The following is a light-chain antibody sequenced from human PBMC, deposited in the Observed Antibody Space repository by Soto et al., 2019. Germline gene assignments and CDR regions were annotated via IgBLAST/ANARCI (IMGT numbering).Light chain of an antibody. CDR2: RNN. J-gene: IGLJ2*01. V-gene: IGLV1-47*01. CDR1: SSNIGSNY. Sequence: QSVLTQPPSASGTPGQRVTISCSGSSSNIGSNYVYWYQQLPGTAPKLLIFRNNQRPSEVPARFSGSKSGTSASLAISGLRSEDEDDYYCAAWDDSLSGPVFGGGTKLTVL. CDR3: AAWDDSLSGPV.